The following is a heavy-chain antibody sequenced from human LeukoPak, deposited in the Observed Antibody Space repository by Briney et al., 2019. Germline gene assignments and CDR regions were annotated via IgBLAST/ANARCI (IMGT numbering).Heavy chain of an antibody. V-gene: IGHV3-21*01. CDR3: AGVVPAADYYYYYMDV. D-gene: IGHD2-2*01. J-gene: IGHJ6*03. CDR1: GFTFSRYS. Sequence: GGSLRLSCAASGFTFSRYSKNWVRQARGKGLEWVSSISSSYIYYADSVKGRFTISRDNAKNSLYLQMNSLRAEDTAVYYCAGVVPAADYYYYYMDVWGKGTTVTVSS. CDR2: ISSSYI.